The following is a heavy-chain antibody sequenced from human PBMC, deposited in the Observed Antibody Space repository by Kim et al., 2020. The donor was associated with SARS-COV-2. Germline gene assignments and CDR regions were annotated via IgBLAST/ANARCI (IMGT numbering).Heavy chain of an antibody. V-gene: IGHV3-33*01. D-gene: IGHD4-17*01. Sequence: GGSLRLSCAASGFTFSSYGMHWVRQAPGKGLEWVAVIWYDGSNKYYADSVKGRFTISRDNSKNTLYLQMNSLRAEDTAVYYCARAGDDYGDYYFDYWGQGTLVTVSS. CDR2: IWYDGSNK. CDR3: ARAGDDYGDYYFDY. CDR1: GFTFSSYG. J-gene: IGHJ4*02.